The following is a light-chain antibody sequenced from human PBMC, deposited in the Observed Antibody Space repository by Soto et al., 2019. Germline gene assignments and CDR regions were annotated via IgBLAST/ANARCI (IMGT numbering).Light chain of an antibody. Sequence: DIVMTQSPLSLPVTLGEPASISCRSSQSLRHRDGNNYLDWYLQRPGQSPHLLTYLGSNRASGVPHSFSGTGSGTHFTLEISRVEAEDVGVYYCMQALRSPPPFGQGTKVEVK. CDR1: QSLRHRDGNNY. CDR2: LGS. CDR3: MQALRSPPP. V-gene: IGKV2-28*01. J-gene: IGKJ1*01.